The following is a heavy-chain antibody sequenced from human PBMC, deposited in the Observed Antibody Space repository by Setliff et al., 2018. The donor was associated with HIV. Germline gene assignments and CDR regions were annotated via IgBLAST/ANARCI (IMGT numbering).Heavy chain of an antibody. Sequence: ASVKVSCKASGYTFTSYGISWVRQAPGQGLEWMGWISAYNGNTNYAQKLQGRVTMTTDTSTSTAYMELRSLRSDDTAVYYCARTPLRITMIVVVLGVDIWGQGTMVT. V-gene: IGHV1-18*01. J-gene: IGHJ3*02. D-gene: IGHD3-22*01. CDR3: ARTPLRITMIVVVLGVDI. CDR2: ISAYNGNT. CDR1: GYTFTSYG.